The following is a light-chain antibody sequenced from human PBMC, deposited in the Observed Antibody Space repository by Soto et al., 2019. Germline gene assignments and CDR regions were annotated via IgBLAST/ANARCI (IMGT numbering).Light chain of an antibody. V-gene: IGLV2-23*02. CDR1: SSDVGSYNL. CDR2: EVS. J-gene: IGLJ1*01. CDR3: CSYAGSSSV. Sequence: QSALTQPASVSGSPGQSITISCTGTSSDVGSYNLVSWYQQHPGKAPKLMIYEVSKRPSGVSNRFSGSKSGNTASLPISGLQAEDEADYYCCSYAGSSSVFGTGTKVTVL.